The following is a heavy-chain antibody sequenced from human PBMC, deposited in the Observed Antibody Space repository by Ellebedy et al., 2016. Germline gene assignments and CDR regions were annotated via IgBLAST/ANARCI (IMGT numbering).Heavy chain of an antibody. D-gene: IGHD1-26*01. V-gene: IGHV3-30*03. CDR3: ARDQSIVGAIDAFDI. Sequence: GGSLRLSCAASGFTFSSYGMHWVRQAPGKGLEWVAVISYDGSNKYYADSVKGRFTISRDNSKNTLYLQMSSLRAEDTAVYYCARDQSIVGAIDAFDIWGQGTMVTVSS. CDR1: GFTFSSYG. CDR2: ISYDGSNK. J-gene: IGHJ3*02.